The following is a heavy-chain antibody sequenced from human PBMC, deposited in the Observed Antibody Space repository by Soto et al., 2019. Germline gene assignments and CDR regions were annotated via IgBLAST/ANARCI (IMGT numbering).Heavy chain of an antibody. Sequence: EAHLVESGGGLVQPGRSRRLSCAASGFTFSSYAFNWVRQAPGKGLEWISYISVGSGSIFYADSVKGRFTISRDDAQNSLYLQMNTLRDEDTAIYFCVRDDKWAFDIWGQGTPVIVSS. CDR1: GFTFSSYA. J-gene: IGHJ3*02. V-gene: IGHV3-48*02. CDR3: VRDDKWAFDI. D-gene: IGHD1-26*01. CDR2: ISVGSGSI.